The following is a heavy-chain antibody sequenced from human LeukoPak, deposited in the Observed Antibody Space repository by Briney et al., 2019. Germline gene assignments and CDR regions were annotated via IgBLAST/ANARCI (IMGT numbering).Heavy chain of an antibody. CDR2: IYHSGST. CDR3: ARAGYGSGSYGFYFDY. J-gene: IGHJ4*02. Sequence: SETLSLTCAVSGHFISSGYYWGWIWQPPGKGLEWIGSIYHSGSTYYNPSLKSRVTISLDTSKNQFSLKLSPVTAADTAVYYCARAGYGSGSYGFYFDYWGQGTLVTVSS. V-gene: IGHV4-38-2*01. CDR1: GHFISSGYY. D-gene: IGHD3-10*01.